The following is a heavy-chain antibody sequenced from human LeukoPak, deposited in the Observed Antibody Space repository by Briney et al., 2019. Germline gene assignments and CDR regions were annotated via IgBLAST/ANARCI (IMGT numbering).Heavy chain of an antibody. CDR2: INHSGST. V-gene: IGHV4-34*01. D-gene: IGHD3-10*01. Sequence: KPSETLSLTCAVYGGSFSGYYWSWIRQPPGKGLEWIGEINHSGSTNYNPSLKSRVTISVDTSKKQFSLKLSSVTAADTAVYYCARSSYYYGADAYDIWGQGTMVTVSS. CDR1: GGSFSGYY. CDR3: ARSSYYYGADAYDI. J-gene: IGHJ3*02.